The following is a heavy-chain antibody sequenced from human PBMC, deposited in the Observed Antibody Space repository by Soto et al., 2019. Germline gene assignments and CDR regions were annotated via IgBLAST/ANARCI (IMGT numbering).Heavy chain of an antibody. V-gene: IGHV1-69*13. Sequence: SVKVSCKASGGTFSSYAISWVRQAPGQGLEWMGGIIPIFGTANYAQKFQGRVTITADESTSTAYMELSSLRSEDTAVYYCARLYCSGGSCYDYYYYYGMDVWGQGTTVTVSS. J-gene: IGHJ6*02. D-gene: IGHD2-15*01. CDR2: IIPIFGTA. CDR1: GGTFSSYA. CDR3: ARLYCSGGSCYDYYYYYGMDV.